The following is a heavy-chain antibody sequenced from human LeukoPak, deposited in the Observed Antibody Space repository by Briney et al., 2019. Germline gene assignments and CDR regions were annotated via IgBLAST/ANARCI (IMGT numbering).Heavy chain of an antibody. D-gene: IGHD6-19*01. Sequence: AGSLRLSCVGSGFTFSYYSMNWVRQTPGKGLEWISSISSNSGRISYADSVQGRFTISRDNANNSLSPQMNSLRAEDTALYYCARDPSLFSSGWPMDSWGRGTLVTVSS. CDR1: GFTFSYYS. J-gene: IGHJ4*02. CDR2: ISSNSGRI. CDR3: ARDPSLFSSGWPMDS. V-gene: IGHV3-21*01.